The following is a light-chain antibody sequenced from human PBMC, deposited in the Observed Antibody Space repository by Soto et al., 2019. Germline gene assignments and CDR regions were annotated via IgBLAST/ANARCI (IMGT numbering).Light chain of an antibody. J-gene: IGKJ2*01. CDR3: QQSYSTPYT. CDR1: QSISNY. Sequence: DIQMTQSPSSLSVSVGDRVTITCRASQSISNYLNWYQQTPGKAPKLLIYASFNLQSGVPSRFSGSGFGTDFTLSIRSLEPEDFATYYCQQSYSTPYTFGQGTMLEIK. CDR2: ASF. V-gene: IGKV1-39*01.